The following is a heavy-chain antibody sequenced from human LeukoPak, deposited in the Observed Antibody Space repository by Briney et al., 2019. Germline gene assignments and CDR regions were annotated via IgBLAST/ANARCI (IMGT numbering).Heavy chain of an antibody. CDR1: SYAFTRYG. Sequence: ASVKVSCKASSYAFTRYGISWVRQAPGQGLEWMGWISGSNDNTNYVQKFQGRVTITADESTSTAYMELSSLRSEDTAVYYCARNLEMATILDYWGQGTLVTVSS. CDR2: ISGSNDNT. D-gene: IGHD5-24*01. CDR3: ARNLEMATILDY. J-gene: IGHJ4*02. V-gene: IGHV1-18*01.